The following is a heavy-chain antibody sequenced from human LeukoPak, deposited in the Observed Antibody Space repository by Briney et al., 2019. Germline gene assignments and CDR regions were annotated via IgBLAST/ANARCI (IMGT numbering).Heavy chain of an antibody. V-gene: IGHV3-23*01. D-gene: IGHD1-26*01. CDR2: ISGSGGST. CDR3: AKDKWWELRYFDY. CDR1: GFTFSSYA. J-gene: IGHJ4*02. Sequence: GGSLRLSCAASGFTFSSYAMSWVRQAPGKGLEWVSAISGSGGSTYYADSVKGRFTISRDNSKNTLYLQMNSLRAEDTAAYYCAKDKWWELRYFDYWGQGTLVTVSS.